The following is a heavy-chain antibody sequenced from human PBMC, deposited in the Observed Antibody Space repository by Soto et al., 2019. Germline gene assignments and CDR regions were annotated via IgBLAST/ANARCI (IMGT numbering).Heavy chain of an antibody. J-gene: IGHJ5*02. Sequence: QVQLQESGPGLVKPSQTLSLTCTVSGGSITSGGYYWSWIRQHPGKGLEWIGYIYYSGFTYYNPSLKRRITISVDTSKNQFSRKLRCVTAADTCVYYCARSVFPWGQGTWVPVSS. CDR1: GGSITSGGYY. CDR2: IYYSGFT. V-gene: IGHV4-31*03. CDR3: ARSVFP.